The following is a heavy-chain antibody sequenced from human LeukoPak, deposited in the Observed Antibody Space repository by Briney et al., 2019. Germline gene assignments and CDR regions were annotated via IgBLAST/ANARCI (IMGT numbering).Heavy chain of an antibody. J-gene: IGHJ6*02. D-gene: IGHD3-22*01. CDR2: IYYSGST. CDR3: ARQPPITMIPSGEPLTGMDV. Sequence: PSQTLSLTCTVSGGSISSGDYYWSWIRQPAGKGLEWIGYIYYSGSTNYNPSLKSRVTISVDTSKNQFSLKLSSVTAADTAVYYCARQPPITMIPSGEPLTGMDVWGQGTTVTVPS. CDR1: GGSISSGDYY. V-gene: IGHV4-61*09.